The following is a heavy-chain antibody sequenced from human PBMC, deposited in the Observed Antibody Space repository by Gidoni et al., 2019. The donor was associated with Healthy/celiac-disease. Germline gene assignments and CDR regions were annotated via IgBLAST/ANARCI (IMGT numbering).Heavy chain of an antibody. Sequence: EVQLAQSGAEVNKPGASMKISCKGSGYSFTSYWLGWVRPMPGKGLVWMRIIYPGDSDTRYSPSFQGQVTISADKSISTAYLQWSSLKASDTAMYYCARSVVVVPAATEGRLDAFDIWGQGTMVTVSS. J-gene: IGHJ3*02. D-gene: IGHD2-2*01. V-gene: IGHV5-51*03. CDR3: ARSVVVVPAATEGRLDAFDI. CDR2: IYPGDSDT. CDR1: GYSFTSYW.